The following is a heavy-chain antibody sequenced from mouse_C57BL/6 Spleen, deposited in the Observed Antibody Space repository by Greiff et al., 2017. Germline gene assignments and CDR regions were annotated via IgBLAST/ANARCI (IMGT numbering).Heavy chain of an antibody. Sequence: QVQLKQSGAELVRPGTSVKMSCKASGYTFTNYWIGWAKQRPGHGLEWIGDIYPGGGYTNYNEKFKGKATLTADKSSSTAYMQFSSLTSEDSAIYYCARGRVYGSSYGTAMDYWGQGTSVTVSS. J-gene: IGHJ4*01. CDR3: ARGRVYGSSYGTAMDY. V-gene: IGHV1-63*01. CDR1: GYTFTNYW. CDR2: IYPGGGYT. D-gene: IGHD1-1*01.